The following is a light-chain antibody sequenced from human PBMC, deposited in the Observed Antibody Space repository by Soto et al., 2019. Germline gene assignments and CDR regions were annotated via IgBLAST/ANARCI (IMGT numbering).Light chain of an antibody. J-gene: IGKJ3*01. CDR3: QQYGSSPPFT. V-gene: IGKV3-20*01. CDR2: GAS. CDR1: QSVSSSY. Sequence: MVLTQSPGTLSLTPGERATLSCRASQSVSSSYLAWYQQKPGQAPRLLIYGASSRATGIPDRFSGSGSGTDFTLTISRLEPEDSAVYYCQQYGSSPPFTFGPATRVDIK.